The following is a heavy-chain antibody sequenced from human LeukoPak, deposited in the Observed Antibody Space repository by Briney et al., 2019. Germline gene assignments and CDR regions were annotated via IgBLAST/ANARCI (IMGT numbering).Heavy chain of an antibody. V-gene: IGHV1-69*05. CDR1: GGTFSSYA. Sequence: GASVKVSCKASGGTFSSYAISWVRQAPGQGLEWMGGIIPIFGTANYAQKFQGRVTITTDESTSTAYMELSSLRSEDTAVYYCAFNVVPAAHEGYYYYMDVWGKGTTVTVSS. CDR3: AFNVVPAAHEGYYYYMDV. J-gene: IGHJ6*03. CDR2: IIPIFGTA. D-gene: IGHD2-2*01.